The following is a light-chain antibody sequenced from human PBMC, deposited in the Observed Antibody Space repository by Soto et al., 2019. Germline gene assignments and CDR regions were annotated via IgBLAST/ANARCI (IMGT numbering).Light chain of an antibody. CDR3: HQRNE. CDR2: AAS. J-gene: IGKJ5*01. CDR1: QSVSSTY. Sequence: ESGLKQSPGTLSLSPGARAPLSCRARQSVSSTYLAWYQQKPGQAPRLLIYAASSRAIGIPDRFSGSRSGTDFSLTISSVEPEDFGVYFCHQRNEVGQGTRLEIK. V-gene: IGKV3D-20*02.